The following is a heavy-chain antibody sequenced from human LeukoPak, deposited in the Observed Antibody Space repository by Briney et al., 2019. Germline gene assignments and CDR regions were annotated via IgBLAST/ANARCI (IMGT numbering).Heavy chain of an antibody. D-gene: IGHD3-22*01. V-gene: IGHV4-59*01. Sequence: PSETLSLTCTVSGGSISSYYWSWIRQPPGKGLEWIGYIYYSGSTNYSPSLRSRVTISVDTSKNEFSLKLRSVTAADTAEYYCARVTGYMIEDYFDYWGQGTLVTVSS. J-gene: IGHJ4*02. CDR1: GGSISSYY. CDR3: ARVTGYMIEDYFDY. CDR2: IYYSGST.